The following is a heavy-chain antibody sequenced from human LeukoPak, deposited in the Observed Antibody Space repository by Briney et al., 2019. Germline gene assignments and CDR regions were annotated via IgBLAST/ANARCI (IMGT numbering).Heavy chain of an antibody. D-gene: IGHD1-7*01. CDR3: AKNSWNYGSFDY. CDR1: GFTFSSYG. CDR2: IRYDGSNK. V-gene: IGHV3-30*02. Sequence: GGSLRLSCAASGFTFSSYGMHWVRQAPGKGLEWVAFIRYDGSNKNYVDSVKGRFTISRDNAKNSLFLQMNSLRAEDTAVYYCAKNSWNYGSFDYWGPGTQVTVSS. J-gene: IGHJ4*02.